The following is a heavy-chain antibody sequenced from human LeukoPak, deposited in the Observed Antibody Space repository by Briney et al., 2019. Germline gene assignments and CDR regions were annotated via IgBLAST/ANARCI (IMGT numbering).Heavy chain of an antibody. CDR2: IKQDGSEK. D-gene: IGHD3-10*01. CDR3: ARDRVRWFGDPTADY. CDR1: GFTFSSYW. J-gene: IGHJ4*02. Sequence: GGSLRLSCAASGFTFSSYWMSWVRQAPGKGLEWVANIKQDGSEKYYVDSVKGRFTISRDNAKNSLYLQMNSLRAEDTAVYYCARDRVRWFGDPTADYWGQGTLVTASS. V-gene: IGHV3-7*01.